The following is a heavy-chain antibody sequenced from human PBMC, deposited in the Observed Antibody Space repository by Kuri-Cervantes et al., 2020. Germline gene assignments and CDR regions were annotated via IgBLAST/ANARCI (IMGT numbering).Heavy chain of an antibody. D-gene: IGHD3-22*01. Sequence: ASVKVSCKASGYTFTSYGISWVRQAPGQGLEWMGWISAYNGNTNYAQKLQGRVTMTTDTSTSTAYMELRSLRSDDTAVYYCARGVYYYDSSGYSSAFDIWGQGTMVTVSS. CDR1: GYTFTSYG. J-gene: IGHJ3*02. CDR3: ARGVYYYDSSGYSSAFDI. CDR2: ISAYNGNT. V-gene: IGHV1-18*01.